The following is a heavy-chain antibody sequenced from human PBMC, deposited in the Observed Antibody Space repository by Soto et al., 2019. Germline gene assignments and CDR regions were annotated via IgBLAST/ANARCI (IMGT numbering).Heavy chain of an antibody. D-gene: IGHD3-22*01. CDR2: IIPIFGTA. V-gene: IGHV1-69*13. J-gene: IGHJ3*02. CDR3: AAAGITMIVVPWAAFDI. Sequence: SVKVSCKASGGTFSSYAISWVRQAPGQGLEWMGGIIPIFGTANYAQKFQGRVTITADESTSTAYMELSSLRSEDTAVYYCAAAGITMIVVPWAAFDIWGQGTMVTVS. CDR1: GGTFSSYA.